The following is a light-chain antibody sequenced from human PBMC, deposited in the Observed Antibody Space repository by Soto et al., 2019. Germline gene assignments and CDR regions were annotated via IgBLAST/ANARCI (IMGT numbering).Light chain of an antibody. CDR3: ISYTTSSQVV. Sequence: QSALTQPASVSGSPGQSITISCTGTSSDVGAYNFVSWYQHHPGRAPKLMIYNVSDRPSGVSNRFSGSKSGNTASLTISGLQAEDESDYYCISYTTSSQVVFGGGTKLTVL. CDR1: SSDVGAYNF. V-gene: IGLV2-14*03. J-gene: IGLJ2*01. CDR2: NVS.